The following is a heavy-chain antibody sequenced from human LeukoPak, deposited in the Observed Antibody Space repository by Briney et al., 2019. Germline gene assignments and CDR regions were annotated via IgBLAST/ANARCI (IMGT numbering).Heavy chain of an antibody. J-gene: IGHJ5*01. Sequence: PGGSLRLSCEVSGFVFDDCAMHWVRQSPGKGLEWVSGISWNSDDIDYADSVKGRFTISRDNARNSLYLQMKSLRPEDTAFYYCVKAHRGANTWNYFDSWGQGTLVTVSS. D-gene: IGHD1-7*01. CDR3: VKAHRGANTWNYFDS. V-gene: IGHV3-9*01. CDR1: GFVFDDCA. CDR2: ISWNSDDI.